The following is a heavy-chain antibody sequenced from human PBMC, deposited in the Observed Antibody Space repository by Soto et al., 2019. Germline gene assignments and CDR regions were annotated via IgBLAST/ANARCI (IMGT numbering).Heavy chain of an antibody. Sequence: PSETLSLTCTVSGGSISSYYWSWIRQPPGKGLEWIGYIYYSGSTDYNPSLKSRVTISVDTSKNQFSLKLSSVTAADTAVYYCARGNPQGLYSGVDYWGQGTLVTVSS. CDR3: ARGNPQGLYSGVDY. V-gene: IGHV4-59*01. CDR1: GGSISSYY. CDR2: IYYSGST. J-gene: IGHJ4*02. D-gene: IGHD5-12*01.